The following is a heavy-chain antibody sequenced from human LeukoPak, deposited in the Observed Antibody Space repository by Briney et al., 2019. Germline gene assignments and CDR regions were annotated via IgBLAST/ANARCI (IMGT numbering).Heavy chain of an antibody. CDR1: GYSFTSYW. V-gene: IGHV5-51*01. CDR3: ARDQWAGIAVAGIGVDY. D-gene: IGHD6-19*01. CDR2: IYPGDSDT. J-gene: IGHJ4*02. Sequence: GESLKISCKGSGYSFTSYWIGWVRQMPGKGLEWMGIIYPGDSDTRYSPSFQGRVTISADKSISTAYLQWSSLKASDTVMYYCARDQWAGIAVAGIGVDYWGQGTLVTVSS.